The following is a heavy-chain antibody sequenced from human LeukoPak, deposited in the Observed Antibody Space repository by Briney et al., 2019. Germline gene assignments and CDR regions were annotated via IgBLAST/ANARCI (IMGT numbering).Heavy chain of an antibody. CDR3: ARAGSGDDDY. CDR1: GFSFSSFV. Sequence: PGRSLRLSCAASGFSFSSFVMHWVRQAPGKGLEWVAVISYDGSNKYYADSVKGRFTISRDNSKNTLYLQMNSLRAEDTAVYYCARAGSGDDDYWGQGTLVTVSS. J-gene: IGHJ4*02. D-gene: IGHD1-14*01. V-gene: IGHV3-30-3*01. CDR2: ISYDGSNK.